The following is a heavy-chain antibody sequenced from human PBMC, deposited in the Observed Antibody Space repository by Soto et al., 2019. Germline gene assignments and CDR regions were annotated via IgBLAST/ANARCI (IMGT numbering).Heavy chain of an antibody. J-gene: IGHJ3*02. CDR2: IKQDGSEK. CDR1: GFTLSTTW. D-gene: IGHD6-13*01. Sequence: GGSLELSCAASGFTLSTTWLTGVRQPPGKGLEWVANIKQDGSEKYYVDSVKGRFTISRDNAKNSLYLQMNSLRAEDTAVYYCARESSWQGGAFDIWGQGTMVTVS. CDR3: ARESSWQGGAFDI. V-gene: IGHV3-7*01.